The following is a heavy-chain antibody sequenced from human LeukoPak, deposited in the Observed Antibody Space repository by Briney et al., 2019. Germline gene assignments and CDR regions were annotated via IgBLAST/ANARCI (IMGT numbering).Heavy chain of an antibody. CDR2: INPSDGGT. D-gene: IGHD4-17*01. CDR3: ARDTRTMTAVTRGQHYYYGLDV. J-gene: IGHJ6*02. Sequence: ASVRVSCKASGYTFTNYYLHWVRQAPGHGLEWMAIINPSDGGTYYEQKLHRRVTVNRDTSTSTVYMELSSLRSEDPAVYYCARDTRTMTAVTRGQHYYYGLDVWGQGTTVTVSS. V-gene: IGHV1-46*01. CDR1: GYTFTNYY.